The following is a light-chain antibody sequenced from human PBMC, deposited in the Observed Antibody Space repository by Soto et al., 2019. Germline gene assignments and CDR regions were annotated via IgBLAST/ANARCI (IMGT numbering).Light chain of an antibody. CDR2: QDI. Sequence: SYELTQPPSVSVSPGQTASITCSGDKLGDKYACWYQQKPGQSPVLVIYQDIKRPSGIPERFSGSNSGNTATLTISGTQAMDEADYYCQAWDSSMVFGGGTKVTVL. CDR3: QAWDSSMV. CDR1: KLGDKY. J-gene: IGLJ2*01. V-gene: IGLV3-1*01.